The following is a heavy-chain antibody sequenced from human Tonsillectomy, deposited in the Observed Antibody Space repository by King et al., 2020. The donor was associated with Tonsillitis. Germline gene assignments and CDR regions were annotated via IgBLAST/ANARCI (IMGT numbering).Heavy chain of an antibody. V-gene: IGHV5-51*01. Sequence: VHLVESGAEVKKPGESLKISCKGSGYSFTNYWIGWVRQMPGKGLEWMGLIYPGDSDTRYSPSFQGQVTISADKSISTAYLQWSSLKASDTAMYYCVRQGVVTDYFHYMDVWGQGTTVTVSS. J-gene: IGHJ6*02. CDR2: IYPGDSDT. CDR1: GYSFTNYW. D-gene: IGHD2-21*02. CDR3: VRQGVVTDYFHYMDV.